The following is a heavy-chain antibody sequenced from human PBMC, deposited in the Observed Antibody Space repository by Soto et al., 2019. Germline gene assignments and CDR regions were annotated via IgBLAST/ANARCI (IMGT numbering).Heavy chain of an antibody. Sequence: PGGSLRLSCAASGFTFSSYGMHWARQAPGKGLEWVAVISYDGSNKYYPDSVKGRFTISRDNSKNTLYLQMNSLRAEDTAVYYCAKEPSSSWYYNNWFDPWGQGT. CDR3: AKEPSSSWYYNNWFDP. V-gene: IGHV3-30*18. CDR1: GFTFSSYG. J-gene: IGHJ5*02. D-gene: IGHD6-13*01. CDR2: ISYDGSNK.